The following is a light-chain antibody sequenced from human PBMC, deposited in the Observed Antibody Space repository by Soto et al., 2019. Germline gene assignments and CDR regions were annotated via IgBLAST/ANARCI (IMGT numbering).Light chain of an antibody. CDR2: DAS. CDR3: QQYETFSGT. CDR1: QSIRSL. V-gene: IGKV1-5*01. J-gene: IGKJ1*01. Sequence: DIQMTQSPSTLSASVGARAPITCRASQSIRSLLAWYQQKPGEAPKLLIYDASALPRGVPSRFSGSGSGTKFTLTIASLQPDDFATYYCQQYETFSGTFGPGTKVDIK.